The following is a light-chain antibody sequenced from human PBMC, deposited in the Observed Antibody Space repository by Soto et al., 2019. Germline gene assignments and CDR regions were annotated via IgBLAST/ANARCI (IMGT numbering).Light chain of an antibody. CDR2: DAS. Sequence: DIQMTQSPSSLSASVGDRVTITCQASQDIKNYLNWYQQKSGKAPKLLIYDASNLATGVPSRFSGSGSGTDFTFTISSLQPEDIATYYCQQYDNLPLTFGGGTKVDIK. J-gene: IGKJ4*01. CDR3: QQYDNLPLT. V-gene: IGKV1-33*01. CDR1: QDIKNY.